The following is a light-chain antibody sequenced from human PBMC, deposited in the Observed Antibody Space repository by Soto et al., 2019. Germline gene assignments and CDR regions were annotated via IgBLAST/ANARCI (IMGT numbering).Light chain of an antibody. CDR2: AAS. CDR3: QQSSSTPPT. V-gene: IGKV1-39*01. CDR1: QSISSY. J-gene: IGKJ2*01. Sequence: DIQMTQSPSSLSASVGDRVTITCRASQSISSYLNWYQQKPGKDPKLLIYAASSLQSGVPSRFSGSGSGTDVTLTISSLQPEDFATYYCQQSSSTPPTFGQGTKLEIK.